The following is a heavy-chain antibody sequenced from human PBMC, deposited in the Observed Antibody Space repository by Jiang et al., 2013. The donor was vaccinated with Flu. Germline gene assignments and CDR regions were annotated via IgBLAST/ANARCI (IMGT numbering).Heavy chain of an antibody. CDR3: ARRYTYGPMDV. J-gene: IGHJ6*02. CDR2: SIIWEH. V-gene: IGHV4-4*02. Sequence: TLSLTCAVSGDSISSSNWWSWIRQPQEGAGXVGKSIIWEHQLQPSLKSRVTISVDKSKNQFSLRLSSVTAADTAVYYCARRYTYGPMDVWGQGTTVTVSS. CDR1: GDSISSSNW. D-gene: IGHD5-18*01.